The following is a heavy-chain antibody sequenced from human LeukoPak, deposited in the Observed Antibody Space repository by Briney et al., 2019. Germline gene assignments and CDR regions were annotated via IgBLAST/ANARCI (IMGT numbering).Heavy chain of an antibody. J-gene: IGHJ4*02. CDR3: ARESRGYCSGGSCYGEDY. CDR2: IYYSGST. D-gene: IGHD2-15*01. V-gene: IGHV4-39*07. Sequence: SETLSLTCTVSGGSISSSSYYWGWIRQPPGKGLEWIGSIYYSGSTYYNPSLKSRVTISVDTSKNQFSLKLSSVTAADTAVYYCARESRGYCSGGSCYGEDYWGQGTLVTVSS. CDR1: GGSISSSSYY.